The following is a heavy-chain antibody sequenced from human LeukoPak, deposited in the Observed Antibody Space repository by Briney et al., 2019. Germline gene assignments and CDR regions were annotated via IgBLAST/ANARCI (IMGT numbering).Heavy chain of an antibody. CDR3: AAIRVGATRFYFDY. CDR1: GFTFTSSA. V-gene: IGHV1-58*02. D-gene: IGHD1-26*01. CDR2: IVVGSGNT. J-gene: IGHJ4*02. Sequence: SVKVSCKASGFTFTSSAMQWMRQARGQRLEWIGWIVVGSGNTNYAQKFQERVTITRDMSTSTAYMELSSLRSEDTAVYYCAAIRVGATRFYFDYWGQGTLVTVSS.